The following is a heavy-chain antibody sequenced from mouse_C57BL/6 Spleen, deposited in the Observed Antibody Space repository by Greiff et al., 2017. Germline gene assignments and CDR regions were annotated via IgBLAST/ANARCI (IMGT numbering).Heavy chain of an antibody. CDR2: IYPGSGST. Sequence: QVQLQQPGAELVKPGASVKMSCKASGYTFTSYWITWVKQRPGQGLEWIGDIYPGSGSTNYNEKFKSKATLTVDTSSSTAYMQLSSLTSEDSAVYYCARWPDYGSNFDYWGQGTTLTVSS. CDR3: ARWPDYGSNFDY. V-gene: IGHV1-55*01. D-gene: IGHD1-1*01. J-gene: IGHJ2*01. CDR1: GYTFTSYW.